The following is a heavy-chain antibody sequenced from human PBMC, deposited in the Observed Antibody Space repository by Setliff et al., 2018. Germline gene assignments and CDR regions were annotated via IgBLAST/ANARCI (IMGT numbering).Heavy chain of an antibody. CDR3: AREPHYGDYLLDY. V-gene: IGHV4-30-4*08. CDR1: GGSISSSSYY. CDR2: IYYSGST. D-gene: IGHD4-17*01. Sequence: SETLSLTCTVSGGSISSSSYYWGWIRQPPGKGLEWIGYIYYSGSTYYNPSLKSRVTISVDTSKNQFSLKLSSVTAADTAVYYCAREPHYGDYLLDYWGQGTLVTVSS. J-gene: IGHJ4*02.